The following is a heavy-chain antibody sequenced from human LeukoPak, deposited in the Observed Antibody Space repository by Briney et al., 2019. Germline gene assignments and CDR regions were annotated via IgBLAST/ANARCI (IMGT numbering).Heavy chain of an antibody. CDR3: ARQFSYYDFWSGYPFDY. CDR2: IYYNGDT. J-gene: IGHJ4*02. Sequence: SETLSLTCTVSGGSISAYYWSWIRQPPGKGLEWIGYIYYNGDTNYNASLRGRVTISVDTSKNQFSLNLSSVTAADTAVYYCARQFSYYDFWSGYPFDYWGQGTLVTVSS. D-gene: IGHD3-3*01. V-gene: IGHV4-59*08. CDR1: GGSISAYY.